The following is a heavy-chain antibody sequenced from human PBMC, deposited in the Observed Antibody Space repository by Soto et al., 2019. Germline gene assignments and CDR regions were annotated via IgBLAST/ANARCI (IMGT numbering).Heavy chain of an antibody. CDR3: ARVGGLGYCTNGVCYVFDY. J-gene: IGHJ4*02. CDR2: IKQDGSEK. Sequence: EVQLVESGGGWVQPGGSLRLSCAASGFTFSSYWMSWVRQAPGKGLEWVANIKQDGSEKYYVDSVKGRFTISRDNAKNSLYLQMNSLRAEDTAVYYCARVGGLGYCTNGVCYVFDYWGQGTLVTVSS. D-gene: IGHD2-8*01. CDR1: GFTFSSYW. V-gene: IGHV3-7*01.